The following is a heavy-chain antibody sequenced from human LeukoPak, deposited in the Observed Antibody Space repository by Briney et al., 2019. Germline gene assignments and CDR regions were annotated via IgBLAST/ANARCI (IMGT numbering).Heavy chain of an antibody. CDR3: ARGGLWFGDQALDY. CDR1: GGSISSSSYY. J-gene: IGHJ4*02. Sequence: SETLSLTCTVSGGSISSSSYYWGWIRQPPGKGLEWIGSIYYSGSTYYNPSLKSRVTISVDTSKNQFSLKLSSVTAADTAVYYCARGGLWFGDQALDYWGQGTLVTVSS. V-gene: IGHV4-39*07. D-gene: IGHD3-10*01. CDR2: IYYSGST.